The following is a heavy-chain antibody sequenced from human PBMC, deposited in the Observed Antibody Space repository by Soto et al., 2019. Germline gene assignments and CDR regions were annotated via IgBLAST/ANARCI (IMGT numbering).Heavy chain of an antibody. Sequence: SETLSLTCTVSGGSISSYYWSWIRQPPGKGLEWIGYIYYSGSTNYNPSLKSRVTISVDTSKNQFSLKLSSVTAADTAVYYCARHPRSRGYCSCTNCYGYYYYGKDVSSQGT. CDR1: GGSISSYY. J-gene: IGHJ6*02. V-gene: IGHV4-59*08. CDR2: IYYSGST. CDR3: ARHPRSRGYCSCTNCYGYYYYGKDV. D-gene: IGHD2-2*01.